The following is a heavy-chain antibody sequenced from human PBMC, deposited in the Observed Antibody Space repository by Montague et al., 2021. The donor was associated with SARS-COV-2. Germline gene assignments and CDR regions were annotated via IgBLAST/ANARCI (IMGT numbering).Heavy chain of an antibody. Sequence: SLRLSCAASGFTFDDYAMHWVRQAPGKGLEWVSGISWNSGSIGYXXSVKVRFTISRDNAKNSLYLQMNSLRAEDTALYYCAFYGDYALDYWGQGTLVTVSS. J-gene: IGHJ4*02. V-gene: IGHV3-9*01. CDR1: GFTFDDYA. CDR3: AFYGDYALDY. CDR2: ISWNSGSI. D-gene: IGHD4-17*01.